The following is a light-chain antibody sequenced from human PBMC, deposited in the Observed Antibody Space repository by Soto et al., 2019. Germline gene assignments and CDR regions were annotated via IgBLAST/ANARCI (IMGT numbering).Light chain of an antibody. Sequence: QSVLTQPPSASGSPGQSVTISCTGTSGDIGGYNYVSWFQQCPGKAPKLMIFEVDKRPSGVPDRFSGSKSGNTASLTVSGLRADDEADYYCASYAGSDNYVFGTGTKVTVL. CDR1: SGDIGGYNY. CDR2: EVD. V-gene: IGLV2-8*01. J-gene: IGLJ1*01. CDR3: ASYAGSDNYV.